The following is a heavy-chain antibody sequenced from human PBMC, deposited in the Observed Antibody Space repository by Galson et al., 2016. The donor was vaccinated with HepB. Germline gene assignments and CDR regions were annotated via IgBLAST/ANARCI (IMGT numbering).Heavy chain of an antibody. D-gene: IGHD1-1*01. V-gene: IGHV3-15*01. Sequence: SLRLSCAASGFTFGNPYMRFNFVNAWMSWVRQAPGKGLEWVGRIKTRLEDYATAYAASVKGRFTISRDDARSTTYLQMSSLSSEDTAIYYCLRRQGVHSLDIWGQGTAVTVS. J-gene: IGHJ6*02. CDR3: LRRQGVHSLDI. CDR2: IKTRLEDYAT. CDR1: GFTFGNPYMRFNFVNAW.